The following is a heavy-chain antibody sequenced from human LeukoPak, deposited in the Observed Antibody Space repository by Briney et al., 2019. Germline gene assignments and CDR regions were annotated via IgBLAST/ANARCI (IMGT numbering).Heavy chain of an antibody. V-gene: IGHV3-23*01. CDR1: GFTFSSYA. D-gene: IGHD6-6*01. Sequence: PGGSLRLSCAASGFTFSSYAMSWVRQAPGKGLEWVSAISGSGGSTYYADSVKGRFTISRDNAKNSLYLQMNSLRAEDTAVYYCAREESSSSRGYYFDYWGQGTLVTVSS. CDR2: ISGSGGST. J-gene: IGHJ4*02. CDR3: AREESSSSRGYYFDY.